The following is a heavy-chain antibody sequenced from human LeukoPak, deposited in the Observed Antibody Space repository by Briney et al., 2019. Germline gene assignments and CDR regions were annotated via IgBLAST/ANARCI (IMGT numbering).Heavy chain of an antibody. CDR1: GYTFTGYY. D-gene: IGHD4-17*01. J-gene: IGHJ4*02. CDR3: ARSLGDSILNFDY. CDR2: INPNSGGT. V-gene: IGHV1-2*02. Sequence: ASVKVSCKASGYTFTGYYMHWVRQAPGQGLEWMGWINPNSGGTNYAQKFQGRVTMTRDTSISTAYMELSRLRSDGTAVYYCARSLGDSILNFDYWGQGTLVTVSS.